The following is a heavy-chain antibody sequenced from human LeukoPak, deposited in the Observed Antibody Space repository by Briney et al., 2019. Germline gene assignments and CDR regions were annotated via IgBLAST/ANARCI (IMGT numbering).Heavy chain of an antibody. CDR2: INPKSGGT. Sequence: ASVKVSCKASGYTFTGYYMYWVRQAPGQGLDWMGWINPKSGGTNYAQKFQGRVTMTRDTSISTAYMELSRLRSDDTAVYYCARDRLAVAGNWFDPWGQGTLVTVSS. J-gene: IGHJ5*02. CDR3: ARDRLAVAGNWFDP. D-gene: IGHD6-19*01. CDR1: GYTFTGYY. V-gene: IGHV1-2*02.